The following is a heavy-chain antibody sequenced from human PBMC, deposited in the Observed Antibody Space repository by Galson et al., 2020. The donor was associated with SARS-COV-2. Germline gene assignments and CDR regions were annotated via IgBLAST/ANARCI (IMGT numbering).Heavy chain of an antibody. V-gene: IGHV3-53*01. CDR1: GFTVSNNY. Sequence: GESLKISCAASGFTVSNNYMNWVRQAPGKGLEWVSIMYSGGTTYYADSVKGRFTISRDNSKNTLFLQMNSLRPEDTAVYYCARDSSGWYAVGDYWGQGTLVTVSS. D-gene: IGHD6-19*01. CDR3: ARDSSGWYAVGDY. J-gene: IGHJ4*02. CDR2: MYSGGTT.